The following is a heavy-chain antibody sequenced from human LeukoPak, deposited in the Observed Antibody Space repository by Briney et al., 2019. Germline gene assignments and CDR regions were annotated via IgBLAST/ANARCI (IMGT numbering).Heavy chain of an antibody. V-gene: IGHV3-21*01. J-gene: IGHJ4*02. D-gene: IGHD3-22*01. Sequence: PGGSLRLSCAASGFTFSSYSMNWVRQAPGKGLEWVSSISSSSSYIYYADSVKGRFTISRDNAKNSLYLQMNSLRAEDTAVYYCARDVSTVIGLVTPEFYFDYWGQGTLVTVSS. CDR2: ISSSSSYI. CDR3: ARDVSTVIGLVTPEFYFDY. CDR1: GFTFSSYS.